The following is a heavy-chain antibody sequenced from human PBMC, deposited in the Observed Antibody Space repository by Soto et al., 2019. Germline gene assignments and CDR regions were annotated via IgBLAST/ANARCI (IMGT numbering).Heavy chain of an antibody. J-gene: IGHJ4*01. Sequence: EVQLVESGGVVVQFGGSLRLSCAASGFTFDDYAMHWVRQASGKGLEWVSLITRDGATTFYADSVKGRFTISRDNSKNFLSLQVNSVEPVGPVLHCCAKDGGYSVRWFGYAGYWGQGTLVTVSS. D-gene: IGHD1-26*01. V-gene: IGHV3-43D*04. CDR3: AKDGGYSVRWFGYAGY. CDR2: ITRDGATT. CDR1: GFTFDDYA.